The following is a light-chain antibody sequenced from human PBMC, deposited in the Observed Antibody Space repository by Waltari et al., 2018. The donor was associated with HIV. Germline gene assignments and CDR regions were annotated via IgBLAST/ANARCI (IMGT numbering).Light chain of an antibody. CDR2: DVI. CDR3: SSHAGSKVV. J-gene: IGLJ2*01. Sequence: QSALTQPPSASGSPGQSVTLSCPGTSSDVGGYNYVSWHQQHPGKAPNLMIYDVIKRPSGVPDRFSGSKSGNTASLTVSGLQPEDEADYYCSSHAGSKVVFGGGTRLTVL. V-gene: IGLV2-8*01. CDR1: SSDVGGYNY.